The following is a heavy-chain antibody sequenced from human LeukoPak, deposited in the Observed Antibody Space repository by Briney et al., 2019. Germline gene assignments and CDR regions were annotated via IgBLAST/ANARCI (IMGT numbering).Heavy chain of an antibody. CDR1: GFTFSDLY. V-gene: IGHV3-11*01. D-gene: IGHD4-23*01. CDR2: IGGGGYTI. Sequence: GGSLRLSCAAPGFTFSDLYMSWIRQAPGKGLEWVSYIGGGGYTIYYADSVKGRFTISRDNAKNSLYLQMNSLRAEDTAVYYCARVGGNSDHDYWGQGTLVTVSS. J-gene: IGHJ4*02. CDR3: ARVGGNSDHDY.